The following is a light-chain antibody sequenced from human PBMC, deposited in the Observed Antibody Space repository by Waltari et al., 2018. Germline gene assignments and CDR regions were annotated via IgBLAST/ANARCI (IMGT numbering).Light chain of an antibody. CDR3: AAWDDSFWV. CDR2: SNN. J-gene: IGLJ3*02. V-gene: IGLV1-44*01. Sequence: QSVLTQPPSASGTPGQRVTISCSGSSSNIGSNTVNWYQQLPGTAPKLLIYSNNHRPSGVPDRFSGSKSGTSASLAISGLQSEDEADYYCAAWDDSFWVFGGGTKLTVL. CDR1: SSNIGSNT.